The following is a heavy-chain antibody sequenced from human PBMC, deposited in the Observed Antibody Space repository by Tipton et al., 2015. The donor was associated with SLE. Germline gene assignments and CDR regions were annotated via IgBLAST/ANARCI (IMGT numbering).Heavy chain of an antibody. D-gene: IGHD2-2*01. Sequence: QSGAEVKKPGSSVKVSCKASGGTFNSFIISWVRQAPGQGLEWMGRIIPMLGLATYAQKFQGRVTITADKATSTAYMELSSLTSEDTAVYYCARHGRGSAFFDYWGQGTLVTVSS. J-gene: IGHJ4*02. CDR3: ARHGRGSAFFDY. CDR1: GGTFNSFI. V-gene: IGHV1-69*02. CDR2: IIPMLGLA.